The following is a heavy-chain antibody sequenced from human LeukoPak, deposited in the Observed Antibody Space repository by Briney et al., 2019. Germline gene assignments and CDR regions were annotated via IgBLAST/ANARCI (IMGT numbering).Heavy chain of an antibody. CDR1: GFTFSSYA. V-gene: IGHV3-30*04. J-gene: IGHJ5*02. D-gene: IGHD1-26*01. CDR2: ISYDGSNK. CDR3: AKDTPDSGSYDH. Sequence: SGGSLRLSCAASGFTFSSYAMHWVRQAPGKGLEWVAVISYDGSNKYYADSVKGRFTISRDNSKNTLYLQVNSLRAEDTAVYYCAKDTPDSGSYDHWGQGTLVTVSS.